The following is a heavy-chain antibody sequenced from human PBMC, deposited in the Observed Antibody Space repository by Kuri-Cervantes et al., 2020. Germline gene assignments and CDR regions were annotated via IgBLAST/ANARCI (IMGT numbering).Heavy chain of an antibody. J-gene: IGHJ5*02. CDR1: GYTFTSYD. Sequence: ASVKVSCKASGYTFTSYDINWVRQATGQGLEWMGWMNPNSGNTGYAQKFQGRVTMTRNTSISTAYMELSSLRSEDTAVYYCARQGYCSGGSCKNWFDPWGQGTLVTVSS. V-gene: IGHV1-8*01. D-gene: IGHD2-15*01. CDR3: ARQGYCSGGSCKNWFDP. CDR2: MNPNSGNT.